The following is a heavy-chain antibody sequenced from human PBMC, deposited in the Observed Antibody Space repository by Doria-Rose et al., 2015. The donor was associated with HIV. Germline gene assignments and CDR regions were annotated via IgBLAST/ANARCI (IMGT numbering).Heavy chain of an antibody. CDR3: ARIKSCRWYHKYYFDF. V-gene: IGHV2-26*01. J-gene: IGHJ4*02. CDR1: GVSLSSPGMG. CDR2: IFSDDDR. Sequence: QVTLKESGPVLVKPTETLTLTCTVSGVSLSSPGMGVSWIRQPPGKALEWPANIFSDDDRSYKSSLKSRLTISRCTSKSQVVLTMTDMDPVDTATYYCARIKSCRWYHKYYFDFWGQGTLVIVSA. D-gene: IGHD6-13*01.